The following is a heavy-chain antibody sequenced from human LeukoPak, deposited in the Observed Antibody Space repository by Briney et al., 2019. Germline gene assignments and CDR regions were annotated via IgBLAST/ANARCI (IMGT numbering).Heavy chain of an antibody. CDR3: ARRDYYDSSGFAFDI. CDR2: IYYSGST. V-gene: IGHV4-39*01. CDR1: GGSISSSSYY. D-gene: IGHD3-22*01. J-gene: IGHJ3*02. Sequence: PSETLSLTCTVSGGSISSSSYYWGWIRQPPGKGLEWIGSIYYSGSTYYNPSLKSRVTISVDTSKNQFSLKLSSVTAADTAVYYCARRDYYDSSGFAFDIWGQGTMVTVSS.